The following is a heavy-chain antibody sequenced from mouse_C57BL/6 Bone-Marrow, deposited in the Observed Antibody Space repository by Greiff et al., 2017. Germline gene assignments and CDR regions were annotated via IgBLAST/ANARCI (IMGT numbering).Heavy chain of an antibody. CDR2: IYPGSGNT. V-gene: IGHV1-66*01. D-gene: IGHD2-10*01. J-gene: IGHJ4*01. CDR1: GYSFTSYY. Sequence: QVQLQQSGPELVKPGASVKISCKASGYSFTSYYIHWVKQRPGQGLEWIGWIYPGSGNTKYNEKFKGKATMKAHTSSSTAYMPLSSLTSEDSAVYYCARCRLALLYAMDYWGQGTSVTVSS. CDR3: ARCRLALLYAMDY.